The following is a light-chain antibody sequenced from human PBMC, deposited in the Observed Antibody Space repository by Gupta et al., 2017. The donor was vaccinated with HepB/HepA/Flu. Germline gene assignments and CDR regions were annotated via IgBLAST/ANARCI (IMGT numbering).Light chain of an antibody. Sequence: QMTKSPSSVSASVGDRVTITCRASQGFTTWLAWYQQKPGKAPKLLIYAASSLQRGVPSRFSGSGGGTNCNLTISSRQPEDFASYYCQQANSVAPTYTFGQGTKVEIK. CDR2: AAS. CDR3: QQANSVAPTYT. V-gene: IGKV1-12*01. J-gene: IGKJ2*01. CDR1: QGFTTW.